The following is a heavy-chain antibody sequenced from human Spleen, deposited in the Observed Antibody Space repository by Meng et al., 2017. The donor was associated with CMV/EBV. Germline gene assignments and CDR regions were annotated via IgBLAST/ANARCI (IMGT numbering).Heavy chain of an antibody. V-gene: IGHV3-74*01. J-gene: IGHJ4*02. Sequence: EVELAGSGGGLVQPGGSLSLACEDSGFTFSNYWMHWVRQVPGEGLVWVSRINEDGRITSYADSVKGRFTISRDNARNTLYLQMNSLRADDSAVYYCARDLSGSRDYWGRGTLVTVSS. D-gene: IGHD1-26*01. CDR3: ARDLSGSRDY. CDR2: INEDGRIT. CDR1: GFTFSNYW.